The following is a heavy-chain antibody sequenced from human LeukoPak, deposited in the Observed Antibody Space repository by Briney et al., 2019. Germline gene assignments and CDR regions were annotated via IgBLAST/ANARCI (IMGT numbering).Heavy chain of an antibody. CDR1: GYTFTSYD. D-gene: IGHD5-12*01. Sequence: GPVKVSCKASGYTFTSYDINWVRQATGQGLEWMGWMNPNSGNTGYAQKFQGRVTLTWDTSISTAYMELSSLTSEDTAVYYCARNIVATTNYDSWGQGTLVTVSS. CDR2: MNPNSGNT. V-gene: IGHV1-8*02. CDR3: ARNIVATTNYDS. J-gene: IGHJ4*02.